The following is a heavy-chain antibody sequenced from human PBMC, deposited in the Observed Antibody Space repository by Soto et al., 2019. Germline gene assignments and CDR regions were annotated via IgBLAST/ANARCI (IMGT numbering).Heavy chain of an antibody. J-gene: IGHJ6*02. D-gene: IGHD2-8*01. CDR2: ISAYNGNT. CDR3: ARDRVLMVYATRYYGMHX. CDR1: GYTFTSYG. V-gene: IGHV1-18*01. Sequence: ASVKVSYKSSGYTFTSYGISWVRQAPGQGLEWIGCISAYNGNTNYSQKLQGRFTMTTDTSTSTAYMELRSLRSDDTAVYYCARDRVLMVYATRYYGMHXWGQVTTVTVS.